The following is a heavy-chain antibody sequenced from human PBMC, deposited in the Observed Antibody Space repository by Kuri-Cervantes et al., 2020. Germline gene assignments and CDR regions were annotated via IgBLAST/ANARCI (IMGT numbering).Heavy chain of an antibody. CDR3: ARVPASCSGGSCTNWFDP. D-gene: IGHD2-15*01. CDR1: GGSISSYY. J-gene: IGHJ5*02. V-gene: IGHV4-4*07. CDR2: IYTSGST. Sequence: GSLRLSCTVSGGSISSYYWSWIRQPAGKGLEWIGRIYTSGSTNYNPSLKSRVTMSVDTSKNQFSLKLSSVTAAGTAVYYCARVPASCSGGSCTNWFDPWGQGTLVTVSS.